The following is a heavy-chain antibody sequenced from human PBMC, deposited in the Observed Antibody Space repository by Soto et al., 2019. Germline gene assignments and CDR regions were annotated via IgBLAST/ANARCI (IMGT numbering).Heavy chain of an antibody. CDR1: GGSFSGYY. V-gene: IGHV4-34*01. D-gene: IGHD6-13*01. Sequence: QVQLQQWGAGLLKPSETLSLTCPVYGGSFSGYYWSWIRQPPGKGLEWIGEINHSGSTNYNPSLKSRLTISVDTATNQFSLKLSSVTAADTAVYSWARGRAAGTRSVNWFDPWGQETLVTVSS. CDR3: ARGRAAGTRSVNWFDP. CDR2: INHSGST. J-gene: IGHJ5*02.